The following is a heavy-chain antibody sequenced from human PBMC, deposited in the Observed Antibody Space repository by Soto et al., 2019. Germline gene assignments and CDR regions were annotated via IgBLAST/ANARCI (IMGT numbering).Heavy chain of an antibody. Sequence: GASVKVSCKASGYTFTSYYMHWVRQAPGQGLEWMGIINPSGGSTSYAQKLQGRVTMTRDTSTSTVYMELSSLRSEDTAVYYCARDRTINVQLERFNWFDPWGQGTLVTVSS. CDR3: ARDRTINVQLERFNWFDP. D-gene: IGHD1-1*01. V-gene: IGHV1-46*01. CDR2: INPSGGST. J-gene: IGHJ5*02. CDR1: GYTFTSYY.